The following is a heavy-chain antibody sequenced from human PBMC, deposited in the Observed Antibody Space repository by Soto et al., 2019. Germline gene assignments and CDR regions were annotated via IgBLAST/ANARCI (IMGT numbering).Heavy chain of an antibody. Sequence: ASVKVSCKASGYTFTSYGISRVRQAPGQGLEWMGWISAYNGNTNYAQKLQGRVTMTTDTSTSTAYMELRSLRSDDTAVYYCARYRGRRWHYNWFDPCGQGTLVTVSS. D-gene: IGHD1-26*01. CDR3: ARYRGRRWHYNWFDP. V-gene: IGHV1-18*01. CDR1: GYTFTSYG. J-gene: IGHJ5*02. CDR2: ISAYNGNT.